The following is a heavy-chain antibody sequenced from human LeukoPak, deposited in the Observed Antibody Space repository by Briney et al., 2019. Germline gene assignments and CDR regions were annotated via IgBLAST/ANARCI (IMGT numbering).Heavy chain of an antibody. D-gene: IGHD4-23*01. CDR1: GFTLSSYA. CDR3: AKYTAVGVRWFDP. J-gene: IGHJ5*02. Sequence: GGSLRLSCAASGFTLSSYAMHWVRQVPGKGLEWVAVISSDGSSDYYGDSVKGRFTISRDNSKNTLYLQMNSLRAEDTAVYYCAKYTAVGVRWFDPWGQGTLVTVSS. CDR2: ISSDGSSD. V-gene: IGHV3-30-3*02.